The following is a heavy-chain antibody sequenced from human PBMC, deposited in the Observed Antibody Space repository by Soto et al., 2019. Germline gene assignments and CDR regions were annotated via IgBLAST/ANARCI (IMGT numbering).Heavy chain of an antibody. CDR2: IYSGGST. CDR1: GFTVSSNY. J-gene: IGHJ4*02. Sequence: GVSLRLSCAAPGFTVSSNYMSWVRQAPGKGLEWVSVIYSGGSTYYADSVKGRFTISRDNSKNTLYLQMNSLRAEDTAVYYCARDSGVAAAGCFDYWGQGTLVNVSS. CDR3: ARDSGVAAAGCFDY. D-gene: IGHD6-13*01. V-gene: IGHV3-53*01.